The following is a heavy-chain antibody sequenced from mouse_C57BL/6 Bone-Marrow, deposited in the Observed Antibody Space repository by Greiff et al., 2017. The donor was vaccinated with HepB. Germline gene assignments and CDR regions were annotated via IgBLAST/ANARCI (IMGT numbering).Heavy chain of an antibody. D-gene: IGHD2-1*01. V-gene: IGHV1-81*01. CDR1: GYTFTSYG. J-gene: IGHJ3*01. CDR3: ARSVGNYVRFAY. Sequence: QVQLKQSGAELARPGASVKLSCKASGYTFTSYGISWVKQRTGQGLEWIGKIYPRSGNTYYNEKFKGKATLTADKSSSTAYMELRSLTSEDSAVYFCARSVGNYVRFAYWGQGTLVTVSA. CDR2: IYPRSGNT.